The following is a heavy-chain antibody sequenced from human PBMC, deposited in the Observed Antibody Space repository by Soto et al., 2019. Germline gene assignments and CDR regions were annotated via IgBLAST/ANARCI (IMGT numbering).Heavy chain of an antibody. CDR3: ARHWLSGSSYY. V-gene: IGHV1-8*01. Sequence: GASVQVSCKASGSTFTSYDINWVRQATGQGLEWMGWMNPNSGNTGYAQKFKGRVTMTRNTSISTAYMELSSLRSEDTAVYYCARHWLSGSSYYWGQGNLVTVSA. D-gene: IGHD1-26*01. CDR1: GSTFTSYD. CDR2: MNPNSGNT. J-gene: IGHJ4*02.